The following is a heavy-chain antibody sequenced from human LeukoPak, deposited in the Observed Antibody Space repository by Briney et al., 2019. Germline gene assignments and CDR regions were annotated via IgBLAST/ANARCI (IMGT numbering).Heavy chain of an antibody. V-gene: IGHV4-34*01. Sequence: SETLALTCAVYGGAFSGYYWSWIRQPPGKGLEWIGEINHSGSTNYNPSLKSRVTISVDTSKNQFSLKLSSVTAADTAVYYCARLGQPYYYDSSGYFRYWGQGTLVTVSS. J-gene: IGHJ4*02. CDR3: ARLGQPYYYDSSGYFRY. D-gene: IGHD3-22*01. CDR1: GGAFSGYY. CDR2: INHSGST.